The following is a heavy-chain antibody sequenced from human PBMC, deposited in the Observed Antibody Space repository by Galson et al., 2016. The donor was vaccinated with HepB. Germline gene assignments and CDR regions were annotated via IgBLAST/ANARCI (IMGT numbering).Heavy chain of an antibody. V-gene: IGHV3-66*01. CDR2: IYSGGGT. Sequence: LRLSCAASAFTVYNNFMYWVRQAPGKGLEWVSFIYSGGGTYYADSGKGRFTISRDRSKNTLILQMNSLRDEDTAVYYCVRKTDSGGFGNFWGQGTLVTVSS. J-gene: IGHJ4*02. CDR3: VRKTDSGGFGNF. CDR1: AFTVYNNF. D-gene: IGHD1-26*01.